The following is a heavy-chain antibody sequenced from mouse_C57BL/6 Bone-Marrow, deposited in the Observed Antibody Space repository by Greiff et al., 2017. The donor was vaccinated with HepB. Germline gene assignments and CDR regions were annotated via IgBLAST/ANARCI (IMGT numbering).Heavy chain of an antibody. Sequence: EVHLVESGPGLVKPSQSLSLTCSVTGYSITSGYYWNWIRQFPGNKLEWMGYISYDGSNNYNPSLKNRISITRDTSKNQFFLKLKSVTTEDTATYYCARSYGNYLYYFDYWGQGTTLTVSS. CDR2: ISYDGSN. J-gene: IGHJ2*01. CDR1: GYSITSGYY. CDR3: ARSYGNYLYYFDY. D-gene: IGHD2-1*01. V-gene: IGHV3-6*01.